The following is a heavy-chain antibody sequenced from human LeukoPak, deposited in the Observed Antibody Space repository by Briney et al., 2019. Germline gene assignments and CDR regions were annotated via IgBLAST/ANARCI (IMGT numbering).Heavy chain of an antibody. CDR1: GITVSSNY. J-gene: IGHJ4*02. CDR2: IYSGGST. CDR3: ARDDSGYGGFDY. Sequence: GGSLRLSCAASGITVSSNYMTWVRQAPGKGLEWVSVIYSGGSTYYADSVKGRFTVSRDNSKNTLYLQMNSLRGEDTAVYYCARDDSGYGGFDYWGKGTLVTVSS. D-gene: IGHD5-12*01. V-gene: IGHV3-66*01.